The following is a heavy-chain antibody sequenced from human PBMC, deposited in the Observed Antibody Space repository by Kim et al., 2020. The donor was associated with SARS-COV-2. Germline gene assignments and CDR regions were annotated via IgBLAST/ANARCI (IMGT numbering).Heavy chain of an antibody. CDR3: ASCLGLDRHLDY. V-gene: IGHV4-61*01. D-gene: IGHD3-9*01. CDR1: GGPVSSGSYY. CDR2: IYYSGST. Sequence: ETLSLTCTVSGGPVSSGSYYWSWIRQPPGKGLEWIGYIYYSGSTNYNPSLKSRVTISVDTSKNQFSLKLSSVTAADTAVYYCASCLGLDRHLDYWGQGTLVTVSS. J-gene: IGHJ4*02.